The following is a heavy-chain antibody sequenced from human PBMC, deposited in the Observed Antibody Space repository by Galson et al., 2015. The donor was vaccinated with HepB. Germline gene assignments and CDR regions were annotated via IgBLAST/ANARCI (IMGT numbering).Heavy chain of an antibody. J-gene: IGHJ4*02. Sequence: ETLSLTCAVYGGSFSGYYWSWVRQPPGKGLEWIGEINHSGSTNYNPSLKSRVTISVDTSKNQFFLKLSSVTAADTAVYYCAREGIIAARRRTPFDYWGQGALVTVSS. CDR1: GGSFSGYY. D-gene: IGHD6-6*01. CDR2: INHSGST. CDR3: AREGIIAARRRTPFDY. V-gene: IGHV4-34*01.